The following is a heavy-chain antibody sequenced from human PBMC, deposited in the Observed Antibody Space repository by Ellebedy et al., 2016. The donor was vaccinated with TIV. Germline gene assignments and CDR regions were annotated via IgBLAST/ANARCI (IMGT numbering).Heavy chain of an antibody. D-gene: IGHD1-26*01. CDR1: GGSISSSSYY. Sequence: MPSETLSLTCTVSGGSISSSSYYWSWNRQPPGKGLEWIGSIYYSGSTYYNPSLKSRVTISVDTSKNQFSLKLTSVTAADTAIYYCARDQVGATYFDYWGQGTLVTVSS. J-gene: IGHJ4*02. CDR2: IYYSGST. CDR3: ARDQVGATYFDY. V-gene: IGHV4-39*07.